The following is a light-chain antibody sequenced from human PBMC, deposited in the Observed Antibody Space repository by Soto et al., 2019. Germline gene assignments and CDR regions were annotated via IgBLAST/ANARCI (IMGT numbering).Light chain of an antibody. CDR3: TSFSSSTSLYV. CDR2: QVT. V-gene: IGLV2-14*01. Sequence: QSALTQPASVSGSPGQSITISCTGTSSDVGGYNFVSWYQQHPGRAPKLLIYQVTIRPSGISNRFSGSKSGNTASLTISGLQAEDEADYYRTSFSSSTSLYVFGTGTKLTVL. J-gene: IGLJ1*01. CDR1: SSDVGGYNF.